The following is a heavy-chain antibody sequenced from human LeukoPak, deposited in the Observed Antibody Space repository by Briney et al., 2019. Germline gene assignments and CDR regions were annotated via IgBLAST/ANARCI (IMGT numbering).Heavy chain of an antibody. CDR3: ARDSSPWYYYDRSGSNGFDP. Sequence: PGWALRLSCAASGFTFSSYAIHWVRRAPGKGLEWVAGIAYDGGNKYYADSVKGRFAISRDNSKNTLFLQMNSLRAEDTAVYYCARDSSPWYYYDRSGSNGFDPWGQGTLVTVSS. V-gene: IGHV3-30*09. J-gene: IGHJ5*02. CDR2: IAYDGGNK. CDR1: GFTFSSYA. D-gene: IGHD3-22*01.